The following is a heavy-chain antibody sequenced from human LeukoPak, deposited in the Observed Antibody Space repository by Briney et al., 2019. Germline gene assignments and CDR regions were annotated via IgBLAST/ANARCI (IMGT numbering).Heavy chain of an antibody. J-gene: IGHJ4*02. CDR1: GGSFSGYY. CDR2: INHSGST. Sequence: SETLSLTCAVYGGSFSGYYWSWIRQPPGKGLEWIGEINHSGSTNYNPSLKSRVTISLDTSKNQFSLKLSSVTAADTAVYYCARDGGYCSGGSCYPDYWGQGTLVTVSS. D-gene: IGHD2-15*01. CDR3: ARDGGYCSGGSCYPDY. V-gene: IGHV4-34*01.